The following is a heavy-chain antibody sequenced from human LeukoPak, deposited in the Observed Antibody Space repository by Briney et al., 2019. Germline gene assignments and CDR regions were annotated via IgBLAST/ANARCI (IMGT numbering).Heavy chain of an antibody. J-gene: IGHJ6*02. D-gene: IGHD6-13*01. CDR3: ARGRTQYSSSWYYYYYGMDV. CDR2: INHSGST. V-gene: IGHV4-34*01. CDR1: GGSFSGYY. Sequence: PSETLSLTCAVYGGSFSGYYWSWIRQPPGKGPEWIGEINHSGSTNYNPSLKSRVTISVDTSKNQFSLKLSSVTAADTAVYYCARGRTQYSSSWYYYYYGMDVWGQGTTVTVSS.